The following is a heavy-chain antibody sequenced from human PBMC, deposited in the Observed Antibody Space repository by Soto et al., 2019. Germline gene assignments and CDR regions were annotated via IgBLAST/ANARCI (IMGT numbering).Heavy chain of an antibody. D-gene: IGHD3-10*01. V-gene: IGHV4-31*03. CDR1: GGSISSGGYY. Sequence: QVQLQESGPGLVKPSQTLSLTCTVSGGSISSGGYYWSWIRQHPGKGLEWIGYIYYSGSTYYNPSLKSRVTISVETSKNQFSLKLSSVTAADTAVYYCARSHYYGSGSYPLNWFDPWGQGTLVTVSS. J-gene: IGHJ5*02. CDR3: ARSHYYGSGSYPLNWFDP. CDR2: IYYSGST.